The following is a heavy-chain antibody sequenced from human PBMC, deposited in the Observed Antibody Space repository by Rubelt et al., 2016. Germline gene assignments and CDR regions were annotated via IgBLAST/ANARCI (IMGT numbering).Heavy chain of an antibody. V-gene: IGHV4-39*07. CDR2: IYYSGST. Sequence: QVQLQQWGPGLVKPSETLSLTCTVSGGSISSSSYYWGWIRQPPGKGLEWIGSIYYSGSTYYNPSLKSRVTISVETSKNQFSLKLSAVTAADTAVYYCAREEWLLENFDYWGQGTLVTVSS. CDR3: AREEWLLENFDY. J-gene: IGHJ4*02. CDR1: GGSISSSSYY. D-gene: IGHD3-3*01.